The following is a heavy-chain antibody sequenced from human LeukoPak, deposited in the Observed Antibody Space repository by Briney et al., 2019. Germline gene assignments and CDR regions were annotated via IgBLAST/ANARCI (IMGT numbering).Heavy chain of an antibody. J-gene: IGHJ4*02. Sequence: ASVKVSCKTSGYIFNSYGISWVRQAPGQGLEWVGWINSYNGNTNYAQKLQDRVTMTTDTSTSTAHMELSSLRSEDTAVYYCARDPSDFWSGYYAYWGQGTLVTVSS. CDR2: INSYNGNT. V-gene: IGHV1-18*01. CDR1: GYIFNSYG. D-gene: IGHD3-3*01. CDR3: ARDPSDFWSGYYAY.